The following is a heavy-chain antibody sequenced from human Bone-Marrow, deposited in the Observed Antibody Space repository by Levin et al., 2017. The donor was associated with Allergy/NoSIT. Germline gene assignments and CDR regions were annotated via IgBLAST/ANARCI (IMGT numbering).Heavy chain of an antibody. V-gene: IGHV3-23*01. CDR2: ISASGDVT. CDR1: GFTFSSDA. J-gene: IGHJ4*02. CDR3: ARGAYYCSTTSCYWPMYF. Sequence: PGGSLRLSCEASGFTFSSDAMAWVRQAPGKGLEWVSRISASGDVTYYNESVKGRFTISRDNSKNMLYLQMSSLRAEDTALYFCARGAYYCSTTSCYWPMYFWGQGAPVTVAS. D-gene: IGHD2-2*01.